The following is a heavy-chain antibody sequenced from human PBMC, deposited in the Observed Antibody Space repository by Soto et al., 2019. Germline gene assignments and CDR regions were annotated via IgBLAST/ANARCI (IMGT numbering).Heavy chain of an antibody. J-gene: IGHJ4*02. CDR1: GFSLSTSGVG. V-gene: IGHV2-5*02. CDR2: IYWDDDK. CDR3: AHRSEMATIFASEFDY. Sequence: QITLKESGPTLVKPTQTLTLTCTFSGFSLSTSGVGVGWIRQPPGKALEWLALIYWDDDKRYSPSLKSRLTITKDTSKNQVVLTMTNMDPVDTGTYYCAHRSEMATIFASEFDYWGQGTLVTVSS. D-gene: IGHD5-12*01.